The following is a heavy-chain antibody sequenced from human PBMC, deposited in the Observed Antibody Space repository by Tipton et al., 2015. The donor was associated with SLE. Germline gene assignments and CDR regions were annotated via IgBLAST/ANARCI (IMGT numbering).Heavy chain of an antibody. J-gene: IGHJ5*02. V-gene: IGHV4-61*02. CDR3: ARDFRADGNRFDP. D-gene: IGHD5-24*01. CDR1: GDSITSGNYY. CDR2: IYSSGNT. Sequence: TLSLTCTVSGDSITSGNYYWSWIRQPAGKGLEWIGRIYSSGNTNYNPSLKSRVTMSIDTSKNQFFLKLSSVTAADTALYYCARDFRADGNRFDPWGQGTLVTVSS.